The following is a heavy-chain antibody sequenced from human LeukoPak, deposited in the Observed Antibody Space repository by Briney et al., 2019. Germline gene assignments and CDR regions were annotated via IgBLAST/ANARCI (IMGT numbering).Heavy chain of an antibody. Sequence: GRSLRLSCAASGFTFSSYAMHWVRQAPGKGLEWVAVISYDGSNKYYADSVKGRFTISRDNSKNTLYLQMNSLRAEDTAVYYCARGSSGYYYTSWDYFDYWGQGTLVTVSS. V-gene: IGHV3-30*04. J-gene: IGHJ4*02. CDR2: ISYDGSNK. D-gene: IGHD3-22*01. CDR1: GFTFSSYA. CDR3: ARGSSGYYYTSWDYFDY.